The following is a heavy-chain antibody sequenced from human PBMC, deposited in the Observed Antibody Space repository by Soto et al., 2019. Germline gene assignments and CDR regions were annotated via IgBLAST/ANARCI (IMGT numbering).Heavy chain of an antibody. CDR3: ARQSGSYYVPLPLDY. Sequence: QVQLQESGPGLVKPSGTLSLTCAVSGGSIGSSNWWSWVRQPPGKGLEWIGEIYHSGSTNHNPSLKSPVTISVDKSKNHFSLKLSSVTAADTAVYYCARQSGSYYVPLPLDYWGQGTLVTVSS. CDR2: IYHSGST. CDR1: GGSIGSSNW. D-gene: IGHD1-26*01. V-gene: IGHV4-4*02. J-gene: IGHJ4*02.